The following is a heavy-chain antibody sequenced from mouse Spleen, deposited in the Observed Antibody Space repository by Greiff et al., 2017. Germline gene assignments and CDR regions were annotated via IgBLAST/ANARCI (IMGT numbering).Heavy chain of an antibody. CDR2: INPSSGYT. CDR3: ARAQGGLWYFDV. J-gene: IGHJ1*01. Sequence: VMLVESGAELARPGASVKMSCKASGYTFPSYTMHWVKQRPGQGLEWIGYINPSSGYTKYNQKFKDKATLTADKSSSTAYMQLSSLTSEDSAVYYCARAQGGLWYFDVWGAGTTVTVSS. CDR1: GYTFPSYT. V-gene: IGHV1-4*01.